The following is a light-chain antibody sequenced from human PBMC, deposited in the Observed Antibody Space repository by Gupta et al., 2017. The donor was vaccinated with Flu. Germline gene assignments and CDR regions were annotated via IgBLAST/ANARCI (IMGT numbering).Light chain of an antibody. J-gene: IGKJ1*01. CDR2: DAS. CDR3: QQRSNSWT. Sequence: EIVLTQPPATLSLSPGERATRSCRASQSVSSYLAWYQQKPGQAPRLLIYDASNRATGIPARFSGSGSGTDFTLTISSLEPEDFAVYYCQQRSNSWTFGQGTKVEIK. CDR1: QSVSSY. V-gene: IGKV3-11*01.